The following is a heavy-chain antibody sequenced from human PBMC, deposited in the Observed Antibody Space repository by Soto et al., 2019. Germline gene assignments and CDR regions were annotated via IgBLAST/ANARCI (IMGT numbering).Heavy chain of an antibody. CDR2: IYYGGTT. CDR3: ATRSNIRYHYGMEV. D-gene: IGHD2-2*02. CDR1: YGSISSGNYY. Sequence: SETLSLTCRVSYGSISSGNYYLSCLRQPPGKGLDWIGYIYYGGTTYYNPSLKSRITISIDTSRNQLSLKLNSVTAADTAVYYCATRSNIRYHYGMEVWGQGTTVTVSS. V-gene: IGHV4-30-4*01. J-gene: IGHJ6*02.